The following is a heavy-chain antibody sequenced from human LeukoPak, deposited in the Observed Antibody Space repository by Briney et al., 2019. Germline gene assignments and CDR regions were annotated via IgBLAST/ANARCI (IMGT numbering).Heavy chain of an antibody. CDR3: ARVDDQGAFDI. V-gene: IGHV3-30-3*01. CDR1: GFTFSSYA. D-gene: IGHD5-24*01. CDR2: ISYDGSNK. J-gene: IGHJ3*02. Sequence: GGSLRLSCAASGFTFSSYAMHWVRQAPGKGLEWVAVISYDGSNKYYADSVKGRFTISRDNSKNTLYLQMNSLRAEDTAVYYCARVDDQGAFDIWGQGTMVTVSS.